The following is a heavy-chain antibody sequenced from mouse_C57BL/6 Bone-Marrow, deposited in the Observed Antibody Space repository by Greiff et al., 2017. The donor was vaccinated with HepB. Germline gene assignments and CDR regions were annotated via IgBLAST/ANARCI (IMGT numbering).Heavy chain of an antibody. CDR2: ISSGGDYI. J-gene: IGHJ2*01. D-gene: IGHD1-1*01. CDR3: TRGPYYYGSSHFDY. V-gene: IGHV5-9-1*02. Sequence: EVQRVESGEGLVKPGGSLKLSCAASGFTFSSYAMSWVRQTPEKRLEWVAYISSGGDYIYYADTVKGRFTISRENARNTLYLQMSSLKSEDTAMYYCTRGPYYYGSSHFDYWGQGTTLTVSS. CDR1: GFTFSSYA.